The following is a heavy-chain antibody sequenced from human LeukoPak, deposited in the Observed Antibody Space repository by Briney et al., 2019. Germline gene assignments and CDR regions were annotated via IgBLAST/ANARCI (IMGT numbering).Heavy chain of an antibody. V-gene: IGHV1-18*01. D-gene: IGHD3-22*01. J-gene: IGHJ4*02. CDR1: GYTFTSYG. Sequence: ASVKVSCKASGYTFTSYGISWVRQAPGQGLEWMGWISAYNGNTNYAQKLQGRVTMATDTSTSTAYMELRSLRSDDTAVYYCARDLEYYYDSSGYFDYWGQGTLVTVSS. CDR2: ISAYNGNT. CDR3: ARDLEYYYDSSGYFDY.